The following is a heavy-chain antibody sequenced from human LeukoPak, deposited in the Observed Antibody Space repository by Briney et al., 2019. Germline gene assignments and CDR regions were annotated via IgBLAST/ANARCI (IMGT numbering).Heavy chain of an antibody. D-gene: IGHD2-15*01. CDR3: ARLDPDAGNSQGGRRLPLPNYYYYTTDA. CDR2: IYSGGST. V-gene: IGHV3-66*04. Sequence: GGSLRLSCAASGFTVSSNYMSWVRQAPGKGLEWVSVIYSGGSTYYADSVKDRFTISRDNPKNTLYLQMTSLRAEDTAVYYCARLDPDAGNSQGGRRLPLPNYYYYTTDAWGQGTTVTVSS. CDR1: GFTVSSNY. J-gene: IGHJ6*02.